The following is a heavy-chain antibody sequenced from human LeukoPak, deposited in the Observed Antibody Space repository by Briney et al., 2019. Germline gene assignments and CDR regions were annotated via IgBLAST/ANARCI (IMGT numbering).Heavy chain of an antibody. CDR2: IFPGDSDT. J-gene: IGHJ5*02. V-gene: IGHV5-51*01. Sequence: GESLKISCKGSGYSFTNYWIAWVRQMPGKGLGWMGIIFPGDSDTKYSPPFQGQVTIPADKSVHTAYLQWNSLTASDTAMYYCARLTDYYDSSGYYRNYNWFDPWGQGTLVTVSS. CDR3: ARLTDYYDSSGYYRNYNWFDP. CDR1: GYSFTNYW. D-gene: IGHD3-22*01.